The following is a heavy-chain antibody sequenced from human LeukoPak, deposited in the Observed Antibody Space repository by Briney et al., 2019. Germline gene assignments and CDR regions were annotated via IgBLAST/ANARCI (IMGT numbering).Heavy chain of an antibody. CDR3: AKAPGYSSGWYSFSLDY. CDR1: GFTFSSYA. Sequence: GGSLRLSCAASGFTFSSYAMSWVRQAPGKGLEWVSAISGSGGSTYYADSVKGRFTISRDNSKNTLYLQMNSLRAEDTAVYCCAKAPGYSSGWYSFSLDYWGQGTLVTVSS. J-gene: IGHJ4*02. V-gene: IGHV3-23*01. CDR2: ISGSGGST. D-gene: IGHD6-19*01.